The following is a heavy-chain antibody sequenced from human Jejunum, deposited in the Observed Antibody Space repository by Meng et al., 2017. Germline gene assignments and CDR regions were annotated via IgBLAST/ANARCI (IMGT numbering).Heavy chain of an antibody. J-gene: IGHJ4*02. Sequence: QVQMVGSGGVLVQSGNALRLSCEASVFVFSDSGMHWVRQPPGKGLEWVAMIWYDGTKKYYTESLKGRFTISRDNSKNTVSLEMDSLRAEDTAIYYCARGTHYSDYVLDHWGQGTLVTVSS. CDR3: ARGTHYSDYVLDH. D-gene: IGHD4-11*01. CDR1: VFVFSDSG. CDR2: IWYDGTKK. V-gene: IGHV3-33*01.